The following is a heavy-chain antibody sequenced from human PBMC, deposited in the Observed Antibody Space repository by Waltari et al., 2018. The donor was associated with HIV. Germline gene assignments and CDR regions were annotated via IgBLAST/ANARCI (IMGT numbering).Heavy chain of an antibody. D-gene: IGHD3-10*01. Sequence: EVQLVESGGGLVQPGGSLRLSCAASGFTFSSSWISWFRQAPGKGLEGVANIKQDGSEKYYVDSVNGRFTISRDNAENSLYLQMNSLRAEDTAVYYCARGGFYGSGSKVNWGQGTLVTVSS. CDR3: ARGGFYGSGSKVN. V-gene: IGHV3-7*04. CDR2: IKQDGSEK. J-gene: IGHJ4*02. CDR1: GFTFSSSW.